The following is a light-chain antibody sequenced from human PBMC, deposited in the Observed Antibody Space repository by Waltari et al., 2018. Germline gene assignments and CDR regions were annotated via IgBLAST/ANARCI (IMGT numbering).Light chain of an antibody. CDR2: DVT. V-gene: IGLV2-14*03. CDR3: SSYTTRSTRV. CDR1: SSDVGDYKY. Sequence: QSALTQPASVSGSPGQSITISCTATSSDVGDYKYVSWYQQHPGKVPTLLIYDVTNRPSGISYLFSCSKSGYTASLTISVLQAEDEADYYCSSYTTRSTRVFGTGTKVTVL. J-gene: IGLJ1*01.